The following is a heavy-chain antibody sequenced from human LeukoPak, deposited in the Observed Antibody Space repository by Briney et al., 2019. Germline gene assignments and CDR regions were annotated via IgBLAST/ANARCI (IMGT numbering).Heavy chain of an antibody. CDR3: AREVMVRGVITKYYFDY. D-gene: IGHD3-10*01. CDR2: IIPIFGTA. J-gene: IGHJ4*02. Sequence: SVKVSXKASGGTFSSYAISWVRQAPGQGLEWMRGIIPIFGTANYAQKFQGRVTITADESTSTAYMELSSLRSEDTAVYYCAREVMVRGVITKYYFDYWGQGTLVTVSS. V-gene: IGHV1-69*13. CDR1: GGTFSSYA.